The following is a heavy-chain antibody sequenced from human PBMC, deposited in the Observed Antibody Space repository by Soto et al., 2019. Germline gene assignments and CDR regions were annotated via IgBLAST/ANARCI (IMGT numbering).Heavy chain of an antibody. V-gene: IGHV4-59*01. D-gene: IGHD2-15*01. Sequence: SETLSLTXTVSGGSISSYYWSWIRQPPGKGLEWIGYIYYSGSTNYNPSLKSRVTISVDTSKNQFSLKLSSVTAADTAVYYCARVSTVVFYYYGMDVWGQGTTVTVSS. CDR1: GGSISSYY. J-gene: IGHJ6*02. CDR2: IYYSGST. CDR3: ARVSTVVFYYYGMDV.